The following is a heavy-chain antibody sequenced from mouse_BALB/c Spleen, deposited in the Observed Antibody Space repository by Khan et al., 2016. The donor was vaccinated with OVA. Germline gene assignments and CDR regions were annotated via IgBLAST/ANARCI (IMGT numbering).Heavy chain of an antibody. CDR1: GYTFTDYV. CDR2: IFPGSGTP. Sequence: QVQLQQSGPELVKPGASLKVSCKASGYTFTDYVIGWVRQRTSQGLEWLGDIFPGSGTPSYNENFKDKATLTAAKSSTTAYMQLSSRTSEDSAVYYCARGGYSVFAYWGQGTLVTVSA. J-gene: IGHJ3*01. CDR3: ARGGYSVFAY. V-gene: IGHV1-81*01. D-gene: IGHD2-14*01.